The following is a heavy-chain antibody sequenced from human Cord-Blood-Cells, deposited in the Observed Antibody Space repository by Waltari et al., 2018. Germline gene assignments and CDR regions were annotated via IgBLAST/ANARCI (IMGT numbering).Heavy chain of an antibody. CDR1: GGSFRGYY. CDR3: ARDIVGANDAFDI. V-gene: IGHV4-34*01. CDR2: INHSGST. Sequence: QVQLQQWGAGLLKPSETLSLTCAVYGGSFRGYYWRWIGQPPGKGLEWIGEINHSGSTNYNPSLKSRVTISVDTSKNQFSLKLSSVTAADTAVYDCARDIVGANDAFDIWGQGTMVTVSS. D-gene: IGHD1-26*01. J-gene: IGHJ3*02.